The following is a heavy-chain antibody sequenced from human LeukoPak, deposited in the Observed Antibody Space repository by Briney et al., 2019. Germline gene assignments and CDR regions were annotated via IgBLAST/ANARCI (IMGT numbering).Heavy chain of an antibody. J-gene: IGHJ4*02. CDR3: ARVPYCSNGICYTHYYCDY. CDR1: GYTFTNYY. D-gene: IGHD2-8*01. Sequence: ASVKVSFKASGYTFTNYYMHWVRQAPGQGLEWMGVINPSGGSTTYAQKFQGRVTMTRDTSTSTVYMELSSLRSEDTAVYYCARVPYCSNGICYTHYYCDYWGQGTLVTVSS. V-gene: IGHV1-46*01. CDR2: INPSGGST.